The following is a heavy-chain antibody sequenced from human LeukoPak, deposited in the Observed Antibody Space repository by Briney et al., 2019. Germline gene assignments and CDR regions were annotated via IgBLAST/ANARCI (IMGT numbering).Heavy chain of an antibody. CDR2: ISGTGYST. J-gene: IGHJ4*02. Sequence: GGSLRLSCAASGFTFSSYAMSWVRQAPRKGLEWGSDISGTGYSTYYADSVKGRFTISRDNSKNTLYLQMNSLRGEDTAVYYCAKDQGTQPWGQGTLVTVSS. D-gene: IGHD1-1*01. CDR1: GFTFSSYA. CDR3: AKDQGTQP. V-gene: IGHV3-23*01.